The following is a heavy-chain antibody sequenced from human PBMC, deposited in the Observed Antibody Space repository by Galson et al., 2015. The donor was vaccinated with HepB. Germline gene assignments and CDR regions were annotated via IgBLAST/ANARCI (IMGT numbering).Heavy chain of an antibody. D-gene: IGHD3-16*02. J-gene: IGHJ4*02. V-gene: IGHV3-43*01. CDR1: GFTFDDYT. CDR2: ISWDGGST. Sequence: SLRLSCAASGFTFDDYTMHWVRQAPGKGLEWVSLISWDGGSTYYADSVKGRFTISRDNSKNSLYLQMNSLRTEDTALYYCAKGELSLYGTLDYWGQGTLVTVSS. CDR3: AKGELSLYGTLDY.